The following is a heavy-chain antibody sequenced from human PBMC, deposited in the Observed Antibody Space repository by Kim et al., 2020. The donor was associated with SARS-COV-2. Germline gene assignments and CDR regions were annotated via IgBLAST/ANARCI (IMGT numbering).Heavy chain of an antibody. CDR2: IYHIGIT. J-gene: IGHJ6*02. Sequence: SETLSLTCAVSGGSISISNCLSCFRQPPWNFLDWILEIYHIGITNYNPSLNSRFTISVDKSKNQFSLKLSSVTAADTAVYYCAREVITDYDYVWGSYPGVRYGMDVWGQGTTVTVSS. D-gene: IGHD3-16*01. CDR3: AREVITDYDYVWGSYPGVRYGMDV. V-gene: IGHV4-4*02. CDR1: GGSISISNC.